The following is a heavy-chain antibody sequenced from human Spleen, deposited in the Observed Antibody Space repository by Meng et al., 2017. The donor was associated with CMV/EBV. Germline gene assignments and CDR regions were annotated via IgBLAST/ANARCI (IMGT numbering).Heavy chain of an antibody. Sequence: GSLRLSCAVSGYSISSGYYWGWIRQPPEKGLEWIGSIYHSGSTYYNPSLKSRVTISVDTSKNQFSLKLSSVTAADTAVYYCASESSSWSPLFNYWDQGTLVTVSS. D-gene: IGHD6-13*01. CDR3: ASESSSWSPLFNY. CDR2: IYHSGST. J-gene: IGHJ4*02. V-gene: IGHV4-38-2*01. CDR1: GYSISSGYY.